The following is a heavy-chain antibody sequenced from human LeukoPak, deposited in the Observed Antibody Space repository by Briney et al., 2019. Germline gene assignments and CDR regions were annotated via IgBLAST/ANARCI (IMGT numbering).Heavy chain of an antibody. CDR1: GFTFDDYA. CDR2: ISWNSGSI. J-gene: IGHJ4*02. CDR3: AKVLGVVVSAASRPLDY. V-gene: IGHV3-9*01. D-gene: IGHD2-2*01. Sequence: GGSLRLSCAASGFTFDDYAMHWVRQAPGKGLEWVSGISWNSGSIGYADSVKGRFTISRDNAKNSLYLQMNSLRAEDTAVYYCAKVLGVVVSAASRPLDYWGQGTRVTVSS.